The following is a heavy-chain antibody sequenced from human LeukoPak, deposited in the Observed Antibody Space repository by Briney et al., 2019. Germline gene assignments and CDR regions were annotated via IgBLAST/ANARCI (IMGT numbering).Heavy chain of an antibody. V-gene: IGHV3-64*01. J-gene: IGHJ4*02. CDR3: AKDKGRYDFWSGYYDY. Sequence: GGSLRLSCAASGFVFSTYAMHWVRQAPGKGLEYVSRISGNGGYTDYANSVKGRFTISRDNFKNTLYLQMGSLRAEDMAVYYCAKDKGRYDFWSGYYDYWGQGTLVTVSS. CDR2: ISGNGGYT. D-gene: IGHD3-3*01. CDR1: GFVFSTYA.